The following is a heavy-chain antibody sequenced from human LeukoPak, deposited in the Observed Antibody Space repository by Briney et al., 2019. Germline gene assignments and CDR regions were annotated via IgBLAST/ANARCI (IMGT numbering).Heavy chain of an antibody. CDR1: GFTFSSYS. CDR3: ARDAGALAVAGCYDY. D-gene: IGHD6-19*01. Sequence: GGSLRLSCAASGFTFSSYSMNWVRQAPGKGLEWVSSISSSSSYIYYADSVKGRFTISRDNAKNSLYLQMNSLRAEDTAVYYCARDAGALAVAGCYDYWGQGTLVTVSS. V-gene: IGHV3-21*01. J-gene: IGHJ4*02. CDR2: ISSSSSYI.